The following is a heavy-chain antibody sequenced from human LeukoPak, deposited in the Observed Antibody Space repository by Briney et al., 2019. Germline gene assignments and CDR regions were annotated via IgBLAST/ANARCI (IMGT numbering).Heavy chain of an antibody. CDR1: GYTFRNYY. V-gene: IGHV1-46*04. J-gene: IGHJ6*03. Sequence: ASVKVSCKASGYTFRNYYMHWVRQAPGQGLEWMGIINPNGGSTTYAQKLRGRVTMTRNTSISTAYMELSSLRSEDTAVYYCARGAPRYVWGSYPLGGYMDVWGKGTTVTISS. CDR3: ARGAPRYVWGSYPLGGYMDV. D-gene: IGHD3-16*02. CDR2: INPNGGST.